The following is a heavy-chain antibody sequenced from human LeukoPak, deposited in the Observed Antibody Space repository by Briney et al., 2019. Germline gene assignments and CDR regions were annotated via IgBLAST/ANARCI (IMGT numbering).Heavy chain of an antibody. D-gene: IGHD3-3*01. J-gene: IGHJ6*02. Sequence: PGGSLRLSCAVSGFTFSNYWMSWVRQAPGKGLEWVAYIKQDESEKYYVDSVKGRFTISRDNAKNSLYLQMNSLRAEDTAVYYCAGGLRFLEYVWGQGTTVTVSS. CDR1: GFTFSNYW. V-gene: IGHV3-7*01. CDR3: AGGLRFLEYV. CDR2: IKQDESEK.